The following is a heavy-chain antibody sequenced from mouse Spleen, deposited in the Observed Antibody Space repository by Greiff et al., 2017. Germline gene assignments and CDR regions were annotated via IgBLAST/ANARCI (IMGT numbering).Heavy chain of an antibody. CDR3: ARRGYPYAMDY. Sequence: ESGPGLVKPFQSLSLTRSVTGYSITSGYYWNWIRQSPGNKLEWMGYISYDGSNNYNPSLKNRKSNTRDTSKNQLFLKLNSVTTEDTATYYCARRGYPYAMDYWGQGTSVTVSS. CDR1: GYSITSGYY. V-gene: IGHV3-6*01. D-gene: IGHD2-2*01. J-gene: IGHJ4*01. CDR2: ISYDGSN.